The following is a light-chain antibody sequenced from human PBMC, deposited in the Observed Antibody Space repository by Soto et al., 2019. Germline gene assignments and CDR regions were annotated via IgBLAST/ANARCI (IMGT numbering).Light chain of an antibody. CDR1: QGIRNL. Sequence: DIQMTQSPSPLSASVGDRVTITCRASQGIRNLLVWYQQKPEKAPKSLIYGTSNLESGVPSRFSGSGSGTDYTLTISSLQPEDFATYYCQQYDSYPITFGQGTRLEIK. V-gene: IGKV1D-16*01. J-gene: IGKJ5*01. CDR2: GTS. CDR3: QQYDSYPIT.